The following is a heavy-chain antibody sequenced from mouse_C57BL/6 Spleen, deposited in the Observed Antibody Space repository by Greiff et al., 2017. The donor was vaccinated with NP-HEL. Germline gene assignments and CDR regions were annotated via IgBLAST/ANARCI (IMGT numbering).Heavy chain of an antibody. CDR1: GYTFTSYW. CDR2: IDPSDSYT. V-gene: IGHV1-69*01. Sequence: VQLQQPGAELVMPGASVKLSCKASGYTFTSYWMHWVKQRPGQGLEWIGEIDPSDSYTNYNQKFKGKSTLTADKSSSTAYMQLSSLTSEDSAVYFCARENYYGSSPYYFDYWGQGTTLTVSS. CDR3: ARENYYGSSPYYFDY. J-gene: IGHJ2*01. D-gene: IGHD1-1*01.